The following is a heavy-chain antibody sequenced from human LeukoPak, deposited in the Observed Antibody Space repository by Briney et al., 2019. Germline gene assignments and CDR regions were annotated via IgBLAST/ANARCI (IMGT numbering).Heavy chain of an antibody. V-gene: IGHV3-7*01. CDR2: IKGDESAK. J-gene: IGHJ4*02. CDR1: GFTFSTYW. CDR3: ARDVGGSLDY. D-gene: IGHD1-26*01. Sequence: TGGSLRLSCAASGFTFSTYWMAWVSQAPGKGLEWVANIKGDESAKHQADSVKGRFTISRDNAQNSVYLQMSNLRGEDTAVYYCARDVGGSLDYWGQGTLVTVSS.